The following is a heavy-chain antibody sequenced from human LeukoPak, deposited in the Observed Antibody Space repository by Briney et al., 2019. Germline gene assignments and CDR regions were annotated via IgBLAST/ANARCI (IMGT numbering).Heavy chain of an antibody. V-gene: IGHV4-59*02. J-gene: IGHJ4*02. D-gene: IGHD1-1*01. CDR2: IYYRGNT. CDR1: GDSVSIYY. CDR3: ARAGNNWSFDY. Sequence: SETLSLTCTVSGDSVSIYYWSWIRYPPGKGLEWIGYIYYRGNTNYNPSLKSRVTMAVDTSKNQFSLKVSSVTAADTAVYYCARAGNNWSFDYWGQGTLVTVSS.